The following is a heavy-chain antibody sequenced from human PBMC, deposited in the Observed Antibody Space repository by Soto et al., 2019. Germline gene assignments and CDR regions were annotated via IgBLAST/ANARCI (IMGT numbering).Heavy chain of an antibody. CDR1: GFIFGDAW. J-gene: IGHJ4*02. D-gene: IGHD1-26*01. CDR2: VKRKSDGETT. CDR3: VAGSPFEY. V-gene: IGHV3-15*05. Sequence: GGSLRLSCAGSGFIFGDAWLSLVRQAPGKGLECVCRVKRKSDGETTDYAAPVTGRFTISRDDSKPTVYLQMNSLKIEDTGIYYCVAGSPFEYWGQGTLVTVSS.